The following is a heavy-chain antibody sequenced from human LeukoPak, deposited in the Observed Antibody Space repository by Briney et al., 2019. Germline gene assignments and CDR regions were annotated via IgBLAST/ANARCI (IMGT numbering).Heavy chain of an antibody. V-gene: IGHV4-61*01. Sequence: PSQTLSLTCTVSGGSISSGSYYWSWIRQPPGKGLEWIGYIYYSGSTNYNPSLKSRVTISVDTSKNQFSLKLSSVTAADTAVYYCARHGSPITMVRGDPGYYYGIDVWGQGTTVTVSS. D-gene: IGHD3-10*01. CDR3: ARHGSPITMVRGDPGYYYGIDV. J-gene: IGHJ6*02. CDR2: IYYSGST. CDR1: GGSISSGSYY.